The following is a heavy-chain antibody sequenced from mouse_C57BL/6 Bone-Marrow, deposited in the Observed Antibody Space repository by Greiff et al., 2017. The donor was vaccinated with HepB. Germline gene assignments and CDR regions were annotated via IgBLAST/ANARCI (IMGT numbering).Heavy chain of an antibody. D-gene: IGHD1-1*01. Sequence: QVQLQQPGAELVKPGASVKLSCKASGYTFTSYWMHWVKQRPGQGLEWIGMIYPNSGSTNYNEKFKSKATLTVDKSSSTAYMQLSSRTSEDSAVYYCARSGDYDEGGYRGQGTTLTVSS. CDR2: IYPNSGST. V-gene: IGHV1-64*01. J-gene: IGHJ2*01. CDR3: ARSGDYDEGGY. CDR1: GYTFTSYW.